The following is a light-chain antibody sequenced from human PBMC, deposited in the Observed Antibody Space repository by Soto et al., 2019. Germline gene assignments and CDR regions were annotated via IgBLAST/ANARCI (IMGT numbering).Light chain of an antibody. V-gene: IGLV3-21*04. CDR3: QVWDTGSDQRVV. Sequence: SYELTQPPSVSVAPGKTASITCGGNNIGIKTVNWYQQKPGQAPVLVIYYDRDRPSGIPERFSGSNSGNTATLTISRVEAGDEADYYCQVWDTGSDQRVVFGGGTKLTVL. CDR2: YDR. CDR1: NIGIKT. J-gene: IGLJ2*01.